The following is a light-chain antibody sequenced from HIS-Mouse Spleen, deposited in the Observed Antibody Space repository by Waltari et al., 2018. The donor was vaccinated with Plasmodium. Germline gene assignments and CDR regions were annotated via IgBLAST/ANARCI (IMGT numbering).Light chain of an antibody. CDR2: GAS. J-gene: IGKJ3*01. Sequence: VMTQSPANLSVSPGGRATLSCRASQRVRSHLDWYHQKPGQAPRFLIYGASTRATGIPARFSGSGSGTEFTLTISSLQSEDFAVYDCQQYNNWPFTFGPGTKVDIK. CDR3: QQYNNWPFT. V-gene: IGKV3-15*01. CDR1: QRVRSH.